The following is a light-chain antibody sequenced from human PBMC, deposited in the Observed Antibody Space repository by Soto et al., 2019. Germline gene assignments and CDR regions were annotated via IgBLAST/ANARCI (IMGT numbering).Light chain of an antibody. J-gene: IGLJ3*02. CDR1: SSNIGANY. Sequence: QSVLTQPPSVSAAPGQKVTISCSEGSSNIGANYVSWYQQLPGAAPKLLIYDSDKRPSEIPDRFSASKSDTSATLGITGLQTGDEAEYYCATWDSSLSAMVFGGGTKVTVL. CDR2: DSD. CDR3: ATWDSSLSAMV. V-gene: IGLV1-51*01.